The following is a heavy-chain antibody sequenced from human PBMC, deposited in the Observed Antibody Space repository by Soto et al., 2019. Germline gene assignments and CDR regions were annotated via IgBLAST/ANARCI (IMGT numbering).Heavy chain of an antibody. CDR1: GYSFTSYW. Sequence: GESLKISCKGSGYSFTSYWINWVRQMPGKGLEWMGRIDPSDSYTNYSPSFQGHVTISADKSISTAYLQWSSLKASDTAMYYCARRHSSSSAFDPRGQGTLVTVSS. D-gene: IGHD6-13*01. CDR2: IDPSDSYT. CDR3: ARRHSSSSAFDP. V-gene: IGHV5-10-1*01. J-gene: IGHJ5*02.